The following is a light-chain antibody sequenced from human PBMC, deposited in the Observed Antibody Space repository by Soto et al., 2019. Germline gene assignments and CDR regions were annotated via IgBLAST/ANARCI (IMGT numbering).Light chain of an antibody. CDR3: LLYYGGAQV. CDR1: TGAVTSGFY. Sequence: QSVVTQEPSLTVSPGGTVTLTCASSTGAVTSGFYPSWFQQKPGQAPRSLIYSTGNKHSWTPARFSGSLLGGKAALTLSGVQPEDEAEYYCLLYYGGAQVFGGGTKVT. CDR2: STG. J-gene: IGLJ2*01. V-gene: IGLV7-43*01.